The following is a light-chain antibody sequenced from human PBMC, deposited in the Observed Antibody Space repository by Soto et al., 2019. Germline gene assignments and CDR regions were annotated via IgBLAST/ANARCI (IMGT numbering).Light chain of an antibody. CDR1: QTISTW. CDR3: QRYNDYQYI. V-gene: IGKV1-5*03. Sequence: DIQMTQSPSTLSASVGDRVTITCRASQTISTWLAWYQQKPGKAPKLLIYKATHLQSGVPSRFSSSGSGTEFSLTISSLQPDDFATYYCQRYNDYQYIFGQGTKLEI. CDR2: KAT. J-gene: IGKJ2*01.